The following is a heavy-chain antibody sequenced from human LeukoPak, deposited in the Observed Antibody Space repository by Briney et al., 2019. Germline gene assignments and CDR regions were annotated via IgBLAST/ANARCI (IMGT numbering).Heavy chain of an antibody. CDR3: TIFGVVSARIDP. D-gene: IGHD3-3*01. Sequence: GASVKISCKASGYTFTSYYTHWVRQAPGQGLEWMGIINPSGGSTSYAQKFQGRVTMTRDMSTSTVYMELSSLRSEDTAVYYCTIFGVVSARIDPWGQGTLVTVSS. CDR1: GYTFTSYY. J-gene: IGHJ5*02. V-gene: IGHV1-46*01. CDR2: INPSGGST.